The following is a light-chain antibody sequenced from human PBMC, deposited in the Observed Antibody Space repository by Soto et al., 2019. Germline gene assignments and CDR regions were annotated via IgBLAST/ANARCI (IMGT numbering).Light chain of an antibody. J-gene: IGKJ1*01. Sequence: IVVTQSPCTLSLSPGERATLSCRASQSVSSSYLAWYQQKPGQAPRLLIYGASSRATGITDRFSGSGSGRDFALTISRLEPEDFAVYYCQQYGSAPRKFGQGTKVEIK. CDR3: QQYGSAPRK. CDR1: QSVSSSY. CDR2: GAS. V-gene: IGKV3-20*01.